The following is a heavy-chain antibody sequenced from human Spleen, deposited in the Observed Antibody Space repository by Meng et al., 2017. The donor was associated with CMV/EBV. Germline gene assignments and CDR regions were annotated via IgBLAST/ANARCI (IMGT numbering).Heavy chain of an antibody. J-gene: IGHJ4*02. V-gene: IGHV1-18*01. D-gene: IGHD4-17*01. CDR3: ARGGPAVTTQLDL. CDR2: VSAENGDT. CDR1: GYNFDIYG. Sequence: QIQLLHSGPEMRRPGASVKCACKASGYNFDIYGITWVRQAPGQGLEWVGWVSAENGDTDYGQKFQGRVTVTADTSTNTAYMEMRSLRSDDSTMYYCARGGPAVTTQLDLWGQGTLVTVSS.